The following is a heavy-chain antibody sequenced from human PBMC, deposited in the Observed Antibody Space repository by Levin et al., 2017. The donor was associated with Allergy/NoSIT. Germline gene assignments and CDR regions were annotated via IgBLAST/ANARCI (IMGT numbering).Heavy chain of an antibody. Sequence: PGGSLRLSCAASGFTFSGSAMHWVRQASGKGLEWVGRIRSKANSYATAYAASVKGRFTISRDDSKNTAYLQMNSLKTEDTAVYYCTRGGGTMILTWGQGTLVTVSS. CDR1: GFTFSGSA. CDR3: TRGGGTMILT. V-gene: IGHV3-73*01. D-gene: IGHD3-22*01. CDR2: IRSKANSYAT. J-gene: IGHJ5*02.